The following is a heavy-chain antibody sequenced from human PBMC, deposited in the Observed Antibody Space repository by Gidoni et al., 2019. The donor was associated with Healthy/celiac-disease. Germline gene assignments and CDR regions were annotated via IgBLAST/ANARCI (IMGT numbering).Heavy chain of an antibody. CDR2: IIPILGIA. D-gene: IGHD3-16*01. V-gene: IGHV1-69*08. CDR3: ARDRGDDYGLTTTPYYYYGMDV. Sequence: QVQLVQSGAEVKKPGSSVKVSCKASGGTFSSYTISWVRQAPGQGLEWMGRIIPILGIANYAQKFQGRVTITADKSTSTAYMELSSLRSEDTAVYYCARDRGDDYGLTTTPYYYYGMDVWGQVTTVTVSS. CDR1: GGTFSSYT. J-gene: IGHJ6*02.